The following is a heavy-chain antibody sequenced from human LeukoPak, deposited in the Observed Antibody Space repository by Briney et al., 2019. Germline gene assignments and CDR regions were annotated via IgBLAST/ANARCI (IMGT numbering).Heavy chain of an antibody. CDR3: ASGDCTTTSCYDDGFDI. CDR2: IYYSGST. CDR1: GGSLSSYY. V-gene: IGHV4-59*12. J-gene: IGHJ3*02. D-gene: IGHD2-2*01. Sequence: SETLSLTCTVSGGSLSSYYWSWIRQPPGKGLEWIGYIYYSGSTNYNPSLNSRVTMSVDTSKNQFSLKLSSVTAADTAVYYCASGDCTTTSCYDDGFDIWGQGTMVTVSS.